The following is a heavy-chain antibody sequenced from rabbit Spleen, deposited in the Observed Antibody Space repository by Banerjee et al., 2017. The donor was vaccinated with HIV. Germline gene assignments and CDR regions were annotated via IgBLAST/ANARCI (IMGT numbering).Heavy chain of an antibody. CDR2: IETDSSGFT. CDR3: ARDSGSSFSSYGMDL. CDR1: GFSFSTSDY. J-gene: IGHJ6*01. V-gene: IGHV1S40*01. Sequence: QSLEESGGDLVKPGASLTLTCTASGFSFSTSDYMCWVRQAPGKGLEWIACIETDSSGFTYFATWAIGRFTISKTSSTTVTLQMTSLTAADTATYFCARDSGSSFSSYGMDLWGPGTLVTVS. D-gene: IGHD8-1*01.